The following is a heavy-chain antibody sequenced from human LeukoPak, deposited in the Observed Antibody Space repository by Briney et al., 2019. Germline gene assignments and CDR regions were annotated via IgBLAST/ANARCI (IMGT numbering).Heavy chain of an antibody. V-gene: IGHV4-4*07. Sequence: SETLSLTCTVSGGSISSYYWSWIRQPAGKGLEWIGRIYTSGSTNYNPSLKSRVTMSVDTSKNQFSLKLSSVTAADTAVYYCARDSMGTYYYDSSGPSNLNWFDPWGQGTLVTVSS. CDR3: ARDSMGTYYYDSSGPSNLNWFDP. CDR1: GGSISSYY. CDR2: IYTSGST. J-gene: IGHJ5*02. D-gene: IGHD3-22*01.